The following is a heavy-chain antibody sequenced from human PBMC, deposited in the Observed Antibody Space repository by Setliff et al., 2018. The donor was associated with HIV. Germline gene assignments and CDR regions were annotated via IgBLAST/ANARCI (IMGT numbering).Heavy chain of an antibody. Sequence: SETLSLTCTVSGDSMISRPYYWGWIRQSPGKGLEWIGNIFYSGSIYSNPSLKNRINLSIDTSKNQFSLKLTSVTAADTALYYCARGRKAVGDWFDPWGQGIQVTVSS. CDR1: GDSMISRPYY. J-gene: IGHJ5*02. CDR3: ARGRKAVGDWFDP. D-gene: IGHD1-26*01. V-gene: IGHV4-39*07. CDR2: IFYSGSI.